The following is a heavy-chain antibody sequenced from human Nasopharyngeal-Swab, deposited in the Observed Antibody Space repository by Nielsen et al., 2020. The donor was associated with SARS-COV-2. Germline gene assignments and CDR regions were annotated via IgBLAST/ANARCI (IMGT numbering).Heavy chain of an antibody. CDR3: ARDSPGTDSSGYDDAFDI. CDR2: IRSSNDI. Sequence: GGSLRLSCAASGFIFSDYSMNWVRQAPGKGLEWISYIRSSNDIYYADSVKGRFTISRDHAKNSLYLQMSSLRVEDTAVYYCARDSPGTDSSGYDDAFDIWGQGTMVTVSS. CDR1: GFIFSDYS. D-gene: IGHD3-22*01. J-gene: IGHJ3*02. V-gene: IGHV3-69-1*01.